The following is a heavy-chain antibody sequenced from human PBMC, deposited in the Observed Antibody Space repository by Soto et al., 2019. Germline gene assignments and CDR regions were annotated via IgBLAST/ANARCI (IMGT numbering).Heavy chain of an antibody. CDR3: ARLPEGSSLYYYYGMDV. J-gene: IGHJ6*02. D-gene: IGHD6-6*01. CDR1: GGSISSSSYS. V-gene: IGHV4-39*01. CDR2: IYYSGST. Sequence: QLQLQESGPGLVKPSETLSLTCTVSGGSISSSSYSWGWIRQPPGKGLEWIGSIYYSGSTYYNPSLKGRVTLSVGTSKNQFSLKLSSVTAADTAVYSCARLPEGSSLYYYYGMDVWGQGTTVTVSS.